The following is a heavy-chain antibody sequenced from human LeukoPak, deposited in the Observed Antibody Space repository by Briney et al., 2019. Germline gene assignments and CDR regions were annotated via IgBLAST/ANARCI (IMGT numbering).Heavy chain of an antibody. Sequence: SETLSLTCTVSGGSISSSSYYGGWIRQPPGKGLEWIGSIYYSGSTYHNPSLKSRVTISVDTSKNQFSLKLSSVTAADTAVYYCARGHRGFDYWGQGTLVTVSS. CDR1: GGSISSSSYY. D-gene: IGHD1-26*01. CDR2: IYYSGST. J-gene: IGHJ4*02. V-gene: IGHV4-39*01. CDR3: ARGHRGFDY.